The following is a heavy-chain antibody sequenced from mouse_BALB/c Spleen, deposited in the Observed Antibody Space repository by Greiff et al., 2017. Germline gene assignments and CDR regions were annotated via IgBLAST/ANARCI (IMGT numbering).Heavy chain of an antibody. D-gene: IGHD1-2*01. CDR2: IDPANGNT. CDR1: GFNIKDTY. J-gene: IGHJ4*01. V-gene: IGHV14-3*02. Sequence: EVQVVESGAELVKPGASVKLSCTASGFNIKDTYMHWVKQRPEQGLEWIGRIDPANGNTKYDPKFQGKATITADTSSNTAYLQLSSLTSEDTAVYYCARVRRLRAMDYWGQGTSVTVSS. CDR3: ARVRRLRAMDY.